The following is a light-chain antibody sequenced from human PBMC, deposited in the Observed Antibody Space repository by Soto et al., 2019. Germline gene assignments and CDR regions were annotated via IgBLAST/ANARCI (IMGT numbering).Light chain of an antibody. J-gene: IGKJ4*01. CDR2: GAS. CDR1: QSVSSN. CDR3: QQYNNWLT. V-gene: IGKV3-15*01. Sequence: EVVMTQSPATLSVSPGERATLSCRASQSVSSNLAWYQQRPGQAPRLLMYGASSRATGIPARFSGSGSGTEFTLTISSLQSEDFAVYYCQQYNNWLTFGGGTKVEIK.